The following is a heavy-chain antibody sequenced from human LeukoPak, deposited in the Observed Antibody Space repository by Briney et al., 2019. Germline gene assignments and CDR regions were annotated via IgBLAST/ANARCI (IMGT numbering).Heavy chain of an antibody. D-gene: IGHD5-18*01. J-gene: IGHJ4*02. CDR1: GGSFSGYY. Sequence: SETLSLTCAVYGGSFSGYYWSWIRQPPGKGLEWIGEINHSGSTNYNPSLKSRVTISVDTSKNQFSLKLSSVTAADTAVYYCGRHRGGYGYVVFAYGGQGPLVTVPS. V-gene: IGHV4-34*01. CDR2: INHSGST. CDR3: GRHRGGYGYVVFAY.